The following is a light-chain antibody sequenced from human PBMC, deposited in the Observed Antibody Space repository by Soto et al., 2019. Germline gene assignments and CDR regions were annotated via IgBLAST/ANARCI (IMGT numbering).Light chain of an antibody. Sequence: EIVLTQSPATLSLSPGERATLSCRASQSVSSYLAWYQQKPGQAPRLLIYDASNRATGIPARLSGSGSGTDFTLTIISLEPEDFAVYYCQQRSNWPPYTFGQGNKLEIK. V-gene: IGKV3-11*01. J-gene: IGKJ2*01. CDR3: QQRSNWPPYT. CDR2: DAS. CDR1: QSVSSY.